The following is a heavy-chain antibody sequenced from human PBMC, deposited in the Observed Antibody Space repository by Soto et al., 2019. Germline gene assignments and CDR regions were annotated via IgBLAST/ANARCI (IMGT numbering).Heavy chain of an antibody. D-gene: IGHD6-19*01. CDR2: IYWDDDK. CDR1: GFSFSTSEVG. J-gene: IGHJ4*02. V-gene: IGHV2-5*02. Sequence: QITLKESGPTLVKPTQTLTLTCTFSGFSFSTSEVGVGWIRQPPGKALEWLGLIYWDDDKRYSPSLKNRLSITMDTSKNQVILTVTNMDPVDAGTYHCTHTLHTSGWPFDYWGQGTLVTVSS. CDR3: THTLHTSGWPFDY.